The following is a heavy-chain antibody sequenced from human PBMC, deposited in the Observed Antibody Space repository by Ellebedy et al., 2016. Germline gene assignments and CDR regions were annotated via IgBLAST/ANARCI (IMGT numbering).Heavy chain of an antibody. V-gene: IGHV3-74*01. CDR1: GFTFSVHW. D-gene: IGHD6-13*01. CDR3: ARVLGGRQLVDY. CDR2: IKGDGTGI. Sequence: GGSLRLSCVASGFTFSVHWMNWVRQVPGKGLVWVARIKGDGTGISSADSVKGRFTISRDNAKNSLYLQMNSLRVEDTAVYYCARVLGGRQLVDYWGQGTLVTVSS. J-gene: IGHJ4*02.